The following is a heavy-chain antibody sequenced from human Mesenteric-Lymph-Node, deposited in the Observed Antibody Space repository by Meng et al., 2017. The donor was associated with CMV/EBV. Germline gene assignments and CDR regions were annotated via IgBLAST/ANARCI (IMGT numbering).Heavy chain of an antibody. CDR2: IYYSGST. CDR3: ARYGEGYCSSTSCWLDY. D-gene: IGHD2-2*01. J-gene: IGHJ4*02. CDR1: GGSVSSGSYY. Sequence: GSLRLSCTVSGGSVSSGSYYWSWIRQPPGKGLEWIGYIYYSGSTNYNPSLKSRVTISVDTSKNQFSLKLSSVTAADTAVYYCARYGEGYCSSTSCWLDYWGQGTLVTVSS. V-gene: IGHV4-61*01.